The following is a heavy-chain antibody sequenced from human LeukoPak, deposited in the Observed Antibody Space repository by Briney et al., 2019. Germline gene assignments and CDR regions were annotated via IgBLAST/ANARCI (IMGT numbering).Heavy chain of an antibody. D-gene: IGHD6-19*01. CDR2: ISGGGCSK. J-gene: IGHJ4*02. Sequence: LGGSLRPSVAAAGPTFGYLAMTWGRQAPGKGLGWVPIISGGGCSKYSADSVKGRFTISRDNSKNSLSLQMNSLRTEDTALYYCATEPIAVAGTRDYWGQGTLVTVSS. V-gene: IGHV3-43*02. CDR3: ATEPIAVAGTRDY. CDR1: GPTFGYLA.